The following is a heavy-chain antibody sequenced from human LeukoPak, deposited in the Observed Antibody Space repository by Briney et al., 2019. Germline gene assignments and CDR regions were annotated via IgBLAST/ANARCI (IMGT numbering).Heavy chain of an antibody. J-gene: IGHJ4*02. Sequence: PGGSLRLSCAASGFTFSSYSMNWVRQAPGKGLEWVSYISSSSSTIYYADSVKGRFTISRDNAKNSLYLQMNSLRAEDTAVYYCARGAGYLDYWGQGTLVTVSS. CDR1: GFTFSSYS. V-gene: IGHV3-48*04. CDR2: ISSSSSTI. CDR3: ARGAGYLDY. D-gene: IGHD3-9*01.